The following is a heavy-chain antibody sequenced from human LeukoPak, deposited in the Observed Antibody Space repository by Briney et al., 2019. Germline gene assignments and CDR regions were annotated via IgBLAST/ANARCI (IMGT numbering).Heavy chain of an antibody. CDR1: GYTFTSYG. V-gene: IGHV1-2*02. CDR2: INPNSGGT. D-gene: IGHD5-12*01. CDR3: ARVRVATDYDY. J-gene: IGHJ4*02. Sequence: ASVKVSCKASGYTFTSYGISWVRQAPGQGLEWMGWINPNSGGTNYAQKFQGRVTMTRDTSISTAYMELSRLRSDDTAVYYCARVRVATDYDYWGQGTLVTVSS.